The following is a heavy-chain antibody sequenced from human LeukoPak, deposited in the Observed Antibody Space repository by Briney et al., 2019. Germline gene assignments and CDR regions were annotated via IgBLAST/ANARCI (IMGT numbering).Heavy chain of an antibody. D-gene: IGHD6-13*01. CDR1: GSTFSSYA. J-gene: IGHJ6*02. Sequence: PGGSLRLSCAASGSTFSSYAMSWVRQAPGKGLEWVSAISGSGGSTYYADSVKGRFTISRDNSKNTLYLQMNSLRAEDTAVYYCAKDVGSSWPRFYYYYGMDVWGQGTTVTVSS. CDR3: AKDVGSSWPRFYYYYGMDV. CDR2: ISGSGGST. V-gene: IGHV3-23*01.